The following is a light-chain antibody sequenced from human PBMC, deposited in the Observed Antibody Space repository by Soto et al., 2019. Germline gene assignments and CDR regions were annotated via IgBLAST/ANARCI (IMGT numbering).Light chain of an antibody. CDR3: QQYNNWPRT. V-gene: IGKV3-15*01. CDR2: GAS. Sequence: DKVVTQSPSTLSEYPGARATLSCRAIQSVSSDLAWYHQKPGQAPRLLIYGASTRATGIPARFSGSGSGTEFTLTINSLQSEDFAVYYCQQYNNWPRTCGQGTKADI. J-gene: IGKJ1*01. CDR1: QSVSSD.